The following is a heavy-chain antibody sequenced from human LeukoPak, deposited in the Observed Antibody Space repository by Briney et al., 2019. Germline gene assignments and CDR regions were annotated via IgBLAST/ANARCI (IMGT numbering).Heavy chain of an antibody. CDR1: GGSISSYY. J-gene: IGHJ4*02. D-gene: IGHD3-22*01. CDR2: IYYSGST. Sequence: PSETLSLTCTVSGGSISSYYWSWIRQPPGKGLEWIGYIYYSGSTNYSPSLKSRVTISVDTSKNQFSLKLSSVTAADTAVYYCARDDSSGYYAYWGQGTLVTVSS. CDR3: ARDDSSGYYAY. V-gene: IGHV4-59*01.